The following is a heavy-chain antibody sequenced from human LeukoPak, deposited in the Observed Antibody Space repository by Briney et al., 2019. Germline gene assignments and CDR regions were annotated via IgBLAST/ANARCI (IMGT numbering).Heavy chain of an antibody. Sequence: GGSLRLSCAASGFTFRTYAMNWVRQAPGKGLEWVAVISDDGSNKYYAESVKGQFTISRDNSKNTLYLQMNSLRAEDTAVYYCAKGIAPTYYYDRPPPAPHDYWGQGTLVTVSS. CDR3: AKGIAPTYYYDRPPPAPHDY. CDR1: GFTFRTYA. D-gene: IGHD3-22*01. CDR2: ISDDGSNK. J-gene: IGHJ4*02. V-gene: IGHV3-30*04.